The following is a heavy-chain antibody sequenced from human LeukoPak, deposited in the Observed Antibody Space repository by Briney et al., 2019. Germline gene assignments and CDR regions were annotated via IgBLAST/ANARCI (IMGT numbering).Heavy chain of an antibody. J-gene: IGHJ6*02. V-gene: IGHV3-23*01. CDR1: GFTFSSYA. CDR3: AKDPAVAVPYYYYGMDV. CDR2: ISGSGGST. Sequence: GSLRLSCAASGFTFSSYAMSWVRQAPGKGLEWVSAISGSGGSTYYADSVKGRFTISRDNSKNTLYLQMNSLRAEDTAVYYCAKDPAVAVPYYYYGMDVWGQGTTVTVSS. D-gene: IGHD6-19*01.